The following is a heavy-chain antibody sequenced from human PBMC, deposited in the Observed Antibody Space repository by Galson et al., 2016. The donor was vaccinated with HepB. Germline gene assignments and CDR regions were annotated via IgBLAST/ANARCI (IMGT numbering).Heavy chain of an antibody. J-gene: IGHJ3*02. CDR2: IYWDDDN. V-gene: IGHV2-5*02. CDR3: AHRGSSDAFDI. CDR1: GFSLTTSGVG. Sequence: LVKPTQTLTLTCTFSGFSLTTSGVGVGWIRQPPGKALEWLAVIYWDDDNRYSPSLKNRLTITKDTSKNQMVLTMTNMDPVDTATYYCAHRGSSDAFDIWGQGTMVTVSS. D-gene: IGHD6-6*01.